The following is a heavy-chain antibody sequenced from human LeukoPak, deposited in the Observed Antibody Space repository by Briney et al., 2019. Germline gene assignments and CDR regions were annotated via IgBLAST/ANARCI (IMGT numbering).Heavy chain of an antibody. D-gene: IGHD2/OR15-2a*01. CDR3: AKSGFYDNSPSS. V-gene: IGHV3-30-3*02. CDR2: ISYDGSNK. Sequence: PGGSLRLSCAASGFTFSSYAMHWVRQAPGKGLEWVAVISYDGSNKYYADSVKGRFTISRDNSKNTLYLQMNSLRAEDTAVYYCAKSGFYDNSPSSWGQGTLVTVSS. CDR1: GFTFSSYA. J-gene: IGHJ1*01.